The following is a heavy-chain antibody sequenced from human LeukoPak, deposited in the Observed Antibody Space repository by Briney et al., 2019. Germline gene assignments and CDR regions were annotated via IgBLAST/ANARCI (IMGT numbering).Heavy chain of an antibody. D-gene: IGHD1-1*01. J-gene: IGHJ6*02. CDR2: ISGSGGST. CDR3: AKSGRGPSDYYYGMDV. Sequence: GGSLRLSCAAPGFTFSSYAMSWVRQAPGKGLEWVSAISGSGGSTYYADSVKGRFTISRDNSKNTLYLQMNSLRAEDTAVYYCAKSGRGPSDYYYGMDVWGQGTTVTVSS. V-gene: IGHV3-23*01. CDR1: GFTFSSYA.